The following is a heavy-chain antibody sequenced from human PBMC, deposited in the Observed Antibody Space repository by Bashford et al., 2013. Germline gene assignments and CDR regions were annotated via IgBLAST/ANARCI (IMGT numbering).Heavy chain of an antibody. J-gene: IGHJ5*02. CDR3: ARDATRYNNWFDP. CDR2: IIPIFGTA. Sequence: SVKVSCKASGGTFSSYAISWVRQAPGQGLEWMGGIIPIFGTANYAQKFQGRVTITADESTSTAYMELSSLRSEDTAVYYXARDATRYNNWFDPWGQGTLVTVSS. D-gene: IGHD1-1*01. V-gene: IGHV1-69*13. CDR1: GGTFSSYA.